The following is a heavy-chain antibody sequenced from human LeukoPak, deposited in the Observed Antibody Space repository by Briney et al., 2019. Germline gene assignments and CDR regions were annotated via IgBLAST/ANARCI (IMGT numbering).Heavy chain of an antibody. CDR1: GYTFTSYY. D-gene: IGHD4-23*01. V-gene: IGHV1-46*01. J-gene: IGHJ4*02. CDR3: ARDSMVVTLDY. CDR2: INPSGGST. Sequence: APVKVSCKASGYTFTSYYMHWVRQAPGQGLEWMGIINPSGGSTSYAQKFQGRVTMTRDTSTSTVYMELSSLRSEDTAVYYCARDSMVVTLDYWGQGTLVTVSS.